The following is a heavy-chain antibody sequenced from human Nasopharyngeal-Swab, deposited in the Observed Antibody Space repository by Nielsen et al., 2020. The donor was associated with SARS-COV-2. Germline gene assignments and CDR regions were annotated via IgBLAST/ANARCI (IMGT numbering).Heavy chain of an antibody. CDR1: GFTFSSSG. CDR3: AKDVHGDYGGIDY. V-gene: IGHV3-30*18. Sequence: GESLKISCAASGFTFSSSGMDWVRRAPGKGLEWVAVISYDGSNEYYGDSVKGRFTISRDNSKNTLYLQMNSLRVDDTAVYYCAKDVHGDYGGIDYWGQGMLVTVSS. J-gene: IGHJ4*02. CDR2: ISYDGSNE. D-gene: IGHD4-17*01.